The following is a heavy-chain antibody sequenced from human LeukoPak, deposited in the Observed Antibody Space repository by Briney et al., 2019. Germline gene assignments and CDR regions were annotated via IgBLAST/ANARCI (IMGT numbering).Heavy chain of an antibody. CDR1: GFTFSNYG. CDR2: ISGSSGTT. J-gene: IGHJ4*02. V-gene: IGHV3-23*01. D-gene: IGHD1-26*01. CDR3: AKGAREWELRVDYSDY. Sequence: GGSLRLSCAASGFTFSNYGMNWVRQAPGKGLEWVSSISGSSGTTYYADSVTGRFTIYRGNSKRSLYLQMNSLRAEDTAVYYCAKGAREWELRVDYSDYWGQGTLVTVSS.